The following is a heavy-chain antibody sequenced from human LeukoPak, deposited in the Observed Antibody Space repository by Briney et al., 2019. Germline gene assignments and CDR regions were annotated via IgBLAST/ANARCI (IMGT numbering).Heavy chain of an antibody. J-gene: IGHJ4*02. D-gene: IGHD4-17*01. CDR1: GGSFSGYY. CDR3: ARGRGLRGDYVAYYFDY. V-gene: IGHV4-34*01. Sequence: PSETLSLTCAGYGGSFSGYYWSWIRQPPGKGLEWIGEINHSGSTNYNPSLKSRVTISVDTSKNQFSLKLSSVTAADTAVYYCARGRGLRGDYVAYYFDYWGQGTLVTISS. CDR2: INHSGST.